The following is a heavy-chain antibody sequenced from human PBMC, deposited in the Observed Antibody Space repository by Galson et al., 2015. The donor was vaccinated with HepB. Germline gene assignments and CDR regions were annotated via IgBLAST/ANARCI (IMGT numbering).Heavy chain of an antibody. J-gene: IGHJ6*02. CDR1: GYTFTSYG. Sequence: SVKVSCKASGYTFTSYGISWVRQAPGQGLEWMGWISAYNGNTNYAQKLQGRVTMTTDTSTSTAYMELRSLRSDDTAVYYCARVGYDSSGYSIYYYYGMDVWGQGTTVTVSS. D-gene: IGHD3-22*01. CDR2: ISAYNGNT. V-gene: IGHV1-18*01. CDR3: ARVGYDSSGYSIYYYYGMDV.